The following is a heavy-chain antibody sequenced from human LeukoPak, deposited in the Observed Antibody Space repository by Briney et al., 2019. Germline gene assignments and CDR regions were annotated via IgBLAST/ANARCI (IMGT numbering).Heavy chain of an antibody. D-gene: IGHD6-13*01. CDR3: ARGQLGSGWYDY. V-gene: IGHV1-8*03. CDR1: GYTFTSYD. CDR2: MNPNSGNT. Sequence: ASVKLSCKASGYTFTSYDINWVRQATGQGLEWMGWMNPNSGNTGYAQKFQGRVTITRNTSISTAYMELSSLRSEDTAVYYCARGQLGSGWYDYWGQGTLVTVSS. J-gene: IGHJ4*02.